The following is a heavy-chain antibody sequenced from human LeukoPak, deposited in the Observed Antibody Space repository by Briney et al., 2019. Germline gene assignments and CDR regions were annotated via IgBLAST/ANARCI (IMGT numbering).Heavy chain of an antibody. CDR1: GDSISSYF. CDR3: AKDHAGG. V-gene: IGHV3-23*01. D-gene: IGHD3-10*01. J-gene: IGHJ4*02. CDR2: ISGSGGST. Sequence: PSETLSLTCTVSGDSISSYFWSWVRQAPEKGLEWVSAISGSGGSTYYADSVKGRFTISRDNSKNTLYLQMNSLRAEDTAVYYCAKDHAGGWGQGTLVTVSS.